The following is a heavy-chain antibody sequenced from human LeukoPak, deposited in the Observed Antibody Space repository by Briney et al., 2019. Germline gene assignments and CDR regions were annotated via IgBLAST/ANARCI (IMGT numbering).Heavy chain of an antibody. V-gene: IGHV4-34*01. D-gene: IGHD1-26*01. CDR3: ARAAPIVGATTGFDY. Sequence: PSETLSLTCAVYGGSFSGYYWSWIRQPPGKGLEWIGEINHSGSTNYNPSLKSRVTISVDTSKNQFSLKLSSVTAADTAVYYCARAAPIVGATTGFDYWGQGTLVTVSS. CDR2: INHSGST. CDR1: GGSFSGYY. J-gene: IGHJ4*02.